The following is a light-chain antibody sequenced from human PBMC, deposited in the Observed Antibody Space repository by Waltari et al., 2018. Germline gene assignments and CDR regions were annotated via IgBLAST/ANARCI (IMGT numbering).Light chain of an antibody. J-gene: IGLJ3*02. CDR2: QDS. CDR1: KLGDKY. V-gene: IGLV3-1*01. CDR3: QAWDSSTAHWV. Sequence: SYELTQPPSVSVSPGQTASIPCSGDKLGDKYACWYQQKPGTSPVLVIYQDSKRPSGIPERFSGSNSGNTATLTISGTQAMDEADYYCQAWDSSTAHWVFGGGTKLTVL.